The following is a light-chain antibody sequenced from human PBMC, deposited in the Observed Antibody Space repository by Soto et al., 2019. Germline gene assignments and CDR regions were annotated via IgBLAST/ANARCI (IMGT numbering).Light chain of an antibody. V-gene: IGKV3-20*01. J-gene: IGKJ5*01. CDR2: GAS. CDR3: QQYGSSPPIT. Sequence: TRTLSFSPGERATLSCRASQSVSSSYLAWYQQKPGQAPRLLIYGASSRATGIPDRFSGSGSGTDFTLTISRLEPEDFAVYYCQQYGSSPPITFGQGTRL. CDR1: QSVSSSY.